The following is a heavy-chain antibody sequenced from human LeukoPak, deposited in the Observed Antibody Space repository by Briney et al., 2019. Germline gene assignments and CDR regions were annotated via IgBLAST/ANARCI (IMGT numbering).Heavy chain of an antibody. CDR1: GYTFTNYG. V-gene: IGHV1-18*01. CDR2: ISAYNGDT. CDR3: ARDLRVRCTNGVCYSDY. J-gene: IGHJ4*02. Sequence: ASVNVSCKTSGYTFTNYGINWVRQAPGQGLEWMGWISAYNGDTSYAQKFQGRVTMTTDTSTSTAYMELRSLRSDDTAVYYCARDLRVRCTNGVCYSDYWGQGTLVTVSS. D-gene: IGHD2-8*01.